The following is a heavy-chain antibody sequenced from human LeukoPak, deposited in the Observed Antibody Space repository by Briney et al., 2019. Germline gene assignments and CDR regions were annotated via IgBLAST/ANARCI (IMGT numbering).Heavy chain of an antibody. D-gene: IGHD1-26*01. J-gene: IGHJ4*02. CDR3: ARRGGSGRAFDY. CDR1: GASISGGTYY. Sequence: PSETLSLTCSVSGASISGGTYYWGRIRPPPGQGLEWIGSIYYTGSTYDNPSLKSRVTISVDTSKNQFSLKLSSVTAADTAVYYCARRGGSGRAFDYWGQGTLVTVSS. CDR2: IYYTGST. V-gene: IGHV4-39*01.